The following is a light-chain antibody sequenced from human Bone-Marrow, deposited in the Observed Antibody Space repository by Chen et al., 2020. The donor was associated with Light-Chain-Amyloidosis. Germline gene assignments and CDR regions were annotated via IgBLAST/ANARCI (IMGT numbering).Light chain of an antibody. J-gene: IGLJ3*02. CDR2: GNS. Sequence: QSVLTQPPSVSGAPGQRVTISCTGSSSNIGAGYDVHWYQQLPGTAPKLLIYGNSNRPSGVPDRFSGSKSGTSASLAITGLQAVDEADYYCQSYDSSLSEGVFGGGTQLTVL. CDR3: QSYDSSLSEGV. CDR1: SSNIGAGYD. V-gene: IGLV1-40*01.